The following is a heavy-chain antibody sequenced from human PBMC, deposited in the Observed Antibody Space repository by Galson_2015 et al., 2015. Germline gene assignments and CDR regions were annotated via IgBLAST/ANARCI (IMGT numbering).Heavy chain of an antibody. V-gene: IGHV2-5*02. J-gene: IGHJ5*02. CDR1: GFSLSTSGMG. CDR3: AHRFTIFGVVIPFDP. D-gene: IGHD3-3*01. CDR2: IYWDDDK. Sequence: PALVKPTQTLTLTCTFSGFSLSTSGMGVGWIRQPPGKALEWLALIYWDDDKRYSPSLKSRLTITKDTSKNQVVLTMTNMDPVDTATYYCAHRFTIFGVVIPFDPGGQGTLVPVSS.